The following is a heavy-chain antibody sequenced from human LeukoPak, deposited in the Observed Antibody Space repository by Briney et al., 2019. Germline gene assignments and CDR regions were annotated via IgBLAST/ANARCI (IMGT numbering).Heavy chain of an antibody. CDR1: GYTFTSYG. V-gene: IGHV1-18*01. Sequence: GASVKVSCKASGYTFTSYGISWVRQAPGQGLEWMGWISAYNGNTNYAQKLQGRVTMTTDTSTSTAYMELRSLRSDDTTVYYCASGRTYYYDSSGYYFDYWGQGTLVTVSS. D-gene: IGHD3-22*01. CDR3: ASGRTYYYDSSGYYFDY. CDR2: ISAYNGNT. J-gene: IGHJ4*02.